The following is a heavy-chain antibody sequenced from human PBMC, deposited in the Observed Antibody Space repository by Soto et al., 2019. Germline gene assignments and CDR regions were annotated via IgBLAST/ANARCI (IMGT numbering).Heavy chain of an antibody. D-gene: IGHD3-10*01. CDR1: GFTFSSYW. J-gene: IGHJ4*02. CDR2: INSDGSST. V-gene: IGHV3-74*01. Sequence: GGSLILSCAASGFTFSSYWMHWVRQAPGKGLVWVSRINSDGSSTRYADSVKGRFTISRDNAKNTLYLQMNSLRGEDTAVYYCARDGFGDFPIDYWGQGTLVTVSS. CDR3: ARDGFGDFPIDY.